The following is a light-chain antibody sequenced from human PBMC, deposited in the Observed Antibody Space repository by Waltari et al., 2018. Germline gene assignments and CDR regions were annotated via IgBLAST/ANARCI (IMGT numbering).Light chain of an antibody. V-gene: IGKV3-11*01. J-gene: IGKJ4*01. CDR3: QQRSNWPLT. CDR2: DAS. Sequence: EIVLTQSPGTLSLSPGERATLPCRASQSFSSSYLAWYQQKPGQAPRLLIYDASKRATDIPARFSGSGSGTDFTLTISSLEPEDFAVYYCQQRSNWPLTFGGGTKVEIK. CDR1: QSFSSSY.